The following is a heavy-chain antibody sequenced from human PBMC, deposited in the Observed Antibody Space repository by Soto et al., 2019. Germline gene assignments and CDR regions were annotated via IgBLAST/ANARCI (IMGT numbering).Heavy chain of an antibody. CDR3: ARHDCISSSCYYYYYYGMDV. CDR1: GGTFSSYA. V-gene: IGHV1-69*13. Sequence: SVKVSCKASGGTFSSYAISWVRQAPGQGLEWMGGIIPIFDTANYAQNFQGRVTIIADEYTSTAYMELSSLRSEDTAVYYCARHDCISSSCYYYYYYGMDVWG. D-gene: IGHD2-2*01. CDR2: IIPIFDTA. J-gene: IGHJ6*02.